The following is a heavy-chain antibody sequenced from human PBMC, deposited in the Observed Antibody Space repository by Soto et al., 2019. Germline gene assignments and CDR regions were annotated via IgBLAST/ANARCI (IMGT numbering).Heavy chain of an antibody. D-gene: IGHD2-15*01. J-gene: IGHJ6*02. CDR2: ISAYTGNT. V-gene: IGHV1-18*01. CDR3: AREDIVVVVAALRHYGMDV. Sequence: QVQLVQSGAEVKKPGASVKVSCKASGYTFTSYGISWVRQAPGQGLEWMGWISAYTGNTNYAQKLQGRVTMTTDTSTSTAYMELRSLRSDDTAVYYCAREDIVVVVAALRHYGMDVWGQGTTVTVSS. CDR1: GYTFTSYG.